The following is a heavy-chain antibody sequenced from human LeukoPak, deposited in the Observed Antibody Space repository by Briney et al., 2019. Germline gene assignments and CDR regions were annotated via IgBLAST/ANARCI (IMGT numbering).Heavy chain of an antibody. V-gene: IGHV4-59*12. CDR1: GGSISSYY. CDR2: IYYSGST. CDR3: ARDQSSGWYRFDY. Sequence: PSETLSLTCTVSGGSISSYYWSWIRQPPGKGLEWIGYIYYSGSTNYNPSLKSRVTISVDTSKNQFSLKLSSVTAADTAVYYCARDQSSGWYRFDYWGQGTLVTVSS. J-gene: IGHJ4*02. D-gene: IGHD6-19*01.